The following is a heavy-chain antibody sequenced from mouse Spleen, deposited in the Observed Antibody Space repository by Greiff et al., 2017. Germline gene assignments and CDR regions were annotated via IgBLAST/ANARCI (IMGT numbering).Heavy chain of an antibody. CDR2: ISDGGSYT. D-gene: IGHD4-1*02. J-gene: IGHJ3*01. CDR1: GFTFSSYA. CDR3: ASNWEAWFAY. Sequence: EVKLVESGGGLVKPGGSLKLSCAASGFTFSSYAMSWVRQTPEKRLEWVATISDGGSYTYYPDNVKGRFTISRDNAKNNLYLQMSHLKSEDTAMYYCASNWEAWFAYWGQGTLVTVSA. V-gene: IGHV5-4*03.